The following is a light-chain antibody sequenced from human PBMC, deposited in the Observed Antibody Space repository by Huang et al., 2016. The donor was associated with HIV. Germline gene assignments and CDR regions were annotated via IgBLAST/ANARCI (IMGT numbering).Light chain of an antibody. CDR3: QESNPLRLP. Sequence: EIVMTQSPATLSVSPGERATLSCRASQSVSSNLAWYQQKPGQAPRLLIYGASTRTTGIPPRSSLSASTTLFPLTNLSLQSDDLAVHCRQESNPLRLPFGRGPRLDL. V-gene: IGKV3-15*01. CDR1: QSVSSN. J-gene: IGKJ3*01. CDR2: GAS.